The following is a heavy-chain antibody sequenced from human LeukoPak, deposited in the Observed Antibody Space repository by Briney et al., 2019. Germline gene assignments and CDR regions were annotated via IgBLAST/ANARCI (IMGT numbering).Heavy chain of an antibody. CDR1: GGSISSGGYY. CDR2: IYYSGST. D-gene: IGHD3-9*01. J-gene: IGHJ4*02. CDR3: ARGNSNRRYFDWLLTGGPYYYFDY. V-gene: IGHV4-31*03. Sequence: KPSQTLSLTCTVSGGSISSGGYYWSWIRQHPGKGLEWIGCIYYSGSTYYNPSLKSRVTISVDTSKNQFSLKLSSVTAADTAVYYCARGNSNRRYFDWLLTGGPYYYFDYWGQGTLVTVSS.